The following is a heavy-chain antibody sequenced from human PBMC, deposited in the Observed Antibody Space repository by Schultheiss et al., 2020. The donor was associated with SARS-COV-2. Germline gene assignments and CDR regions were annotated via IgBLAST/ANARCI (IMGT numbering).Heavy chain of an antibody. V-gene: IGHV4-30-2*01. CDR2: IYYSGST. CDR1: DGSIYSGGYS. CDR3: ARGVSVDLAQQLVQPRDYFDY. D-gene: IGHD6-13*01. Sequence: SETLSLTCAVSDGSIYSGGYSWSWIRQPPGKGLEWIGYIYYSGSTYYNPSLKSRVTISVDTSKNQFSLKLSSVTAADTAVYYCARGVSVDLAQQLVQPRDYFDYWGQGTLVTVSS. J-gene: IGHJ4*02.